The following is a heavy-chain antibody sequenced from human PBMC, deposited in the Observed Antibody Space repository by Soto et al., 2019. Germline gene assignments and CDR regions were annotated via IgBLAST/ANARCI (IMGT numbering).Heavy chain of an antibody. V-gene: IGHV1-3*04. Sequence: AASVKVSCKASGYIFSSNAIHWVRQAPGQRLEWMGRINTGNGDPKYSQKFQDRVTITRDTSATTVYMELSSLRFEDTAVYYCARESSFTWPFDSWGQGTLVTVSS. CDR2: INTGNGDP. D-gene: IGHD2-15*01. CDR1: GYIFSSNA. J-gene: IGHJ4*02. CDR3: ARESSFTWPFDS.